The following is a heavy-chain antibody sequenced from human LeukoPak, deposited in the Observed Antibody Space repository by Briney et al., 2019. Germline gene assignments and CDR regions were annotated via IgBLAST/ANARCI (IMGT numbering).Heavy chain of an antibody. CDR1: GFSIRGYW. CDR3: VRDGDAYDFDL. D-gene: IGHD5-12*01. J-gene: IGHJ4*02. Sequence: GGSLRLSCAASGFSIRGYWMHWVRQAPGKGLMWVSRIKSDGSWANYADSVRGRFTISRDNAKNTLFLQMVGLRAEDTAIYYCVRDGDAYDFDLWGQGILVTVSS. CDR2: IKSDGSWA. V-gene: IGHV3-74*01.